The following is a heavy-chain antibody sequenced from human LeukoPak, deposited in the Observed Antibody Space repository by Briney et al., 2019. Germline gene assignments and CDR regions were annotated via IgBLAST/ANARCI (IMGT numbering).Heavy chain of an antibody. CDR1: GFTFSSYS. Sequence: AGGSLRLSCAASGFTFSSYSMNWVRQAPGKGLEWVSSISSSSSYIYYADSVKGRFTISRDNAKNSLYLQMNSLRAEDTAVYYWAILDPMQVYFQHWCQGTLATVSS. CDR2: ISSSSSYI. V-gene: IGHV3-21*01. CDR3: AILDPMQVYFQH. J-gene: IGHJ1*01.